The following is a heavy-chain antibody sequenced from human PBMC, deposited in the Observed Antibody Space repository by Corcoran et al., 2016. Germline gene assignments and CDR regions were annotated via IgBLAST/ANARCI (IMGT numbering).Heavy chain of an antibody. D-gene: IGHD3-16*01. Sequence: EVHLVESGGGLVKPGGSLRLSCAGSGFTFSNDWMTWVRQAPGKGLEWVGRIKSKYDGATTDYAAPVKGRFRLSRDDSKNTVYWHMKSLKTADTAVYYCTTGGCYFDYWGQGTLVTVSS. CDR3: TTGGCYFDY. V-gene: IGHV3-15*01. CDR1: GFTFSNDW. CDR2: IKSKYDGATT. J-gene: IGHJ4*02.